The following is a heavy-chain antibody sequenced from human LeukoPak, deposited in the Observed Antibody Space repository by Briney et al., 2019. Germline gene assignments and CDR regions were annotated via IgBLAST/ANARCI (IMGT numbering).Heavy chain of an antibody. CDR2: IYKAGNT. Sequence: GSLRLSCAASGFTFSSYSMIWVRQAPGKGLEWIGSIYKAGNTNYSPSLRSRVTISVDTSKNQFSLKLSSVTAADTAVYYCARVGGQPPNVYYFDYWGQGTLVTVSS. J-gene: IGHJ4*02. CDR1: GFTFSSYS. CDR3: ARVGGQPPNVYYFDY. D-gene: IGHD3-16*01. V-gene: IGHV4-34*01.